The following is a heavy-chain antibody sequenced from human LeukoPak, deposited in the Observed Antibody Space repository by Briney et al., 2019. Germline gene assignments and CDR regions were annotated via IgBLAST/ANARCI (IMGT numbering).Heavy chain of an antibody. CDR3: ARDSLGYCGGDCLYNWFDP. D-gene: IGHD2-21*02. CDR2: INHSGST. J-gene: IGHJ5*02. V-gene: IGHV4-34*01. Sequence: SETLSLTCAVYGGSFSGYYWSWIRQPPGKGLEWIGEINHSGSTNYNPSLKSRVTISVDTSKNQFSLKLSSVTAADTAVYYCARDSLGYCGGDCLYNWFDPWGQGTLVTVSS. CDR1: GGSFSGYY.